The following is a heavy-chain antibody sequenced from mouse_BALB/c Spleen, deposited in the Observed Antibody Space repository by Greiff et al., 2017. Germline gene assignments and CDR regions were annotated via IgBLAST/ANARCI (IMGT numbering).Heavy chain of an antibody. Sequence: EVKLVESGGGLVKPGGSLKLSCAASGFTFSSYAMSWVRQTPEKRLEWVATISSGGSYTYYPDSVKGRFTISRDNAKNTLYLQMSSLRSEDTAMYYCARGGDYGWSDMDYWGQGTSVTVSS. CDR3: ARGGDYGWSDMDY. CDR1: GFTFSSYA. V-gene: IGHV5-9-3*01. CDR2: ISSGGSYT. J-gene: IGHJ4*01. D-gene: IGHD1-2*01.